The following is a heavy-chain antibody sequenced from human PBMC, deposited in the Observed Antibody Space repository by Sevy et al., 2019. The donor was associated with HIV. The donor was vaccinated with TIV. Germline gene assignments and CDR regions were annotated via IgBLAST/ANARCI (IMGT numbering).Heavy chain of an antibody. D-gene: IGHD2-2*01. CDR3: VKDKESRVIIPAAMAFYGMDV. CDR2: ISWNSGGI. J-gene: IGHJ6*02. V-gene: IGHV3-9*01. CDR1: GFTFDDYG. Sequence: GGSLRLSCAASGFTFDDYGMHWIRQTPGKGLEWVSSISWNSGGIAYAASGKGRFTISRDNAKNSLYLQMNSPRAEETAWYYCVKDKESRVIIPAAMAFYGMDVWGQGTTVTVSS.